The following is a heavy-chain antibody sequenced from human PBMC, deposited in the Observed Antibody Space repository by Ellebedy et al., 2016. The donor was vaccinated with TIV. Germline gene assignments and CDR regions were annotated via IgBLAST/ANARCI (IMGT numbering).Heavy chain of an antibody. Sequence: ASVKVSCKASGYNFTGYYMHWVRQAPGQGLEWMGWINPNSGGTNYAQKFQGRVTMTRDTSISTAYMELSRLRSDDTAVYYCARDRLGGSYPMHHWGQGTLVTVSS. V-gene: IGHV1-2*02. J-gene: IGHJ1*01. CDR2: INPNSGGT. D-gene: IGHD3-16*02. CDR1: GYNFTGYY. CDR3: ARDRLGGSYPMHH.